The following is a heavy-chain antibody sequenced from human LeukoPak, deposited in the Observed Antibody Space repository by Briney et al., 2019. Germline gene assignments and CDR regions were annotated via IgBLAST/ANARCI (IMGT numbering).Heavy chain of an antibody. Sequence: ASVKVSCKASGYTFTSYYMHWVRQAPGQGLEWMGIINPSGGSTSYAQKFQGRVTMTRDTSTSTAYMELSSLRSEDTAVYYCARDFGLITMIGDYYYMDVWGKGTTVTVSS. CDR2: INPSGGST. J-gene: IGHJ6*03. CDR3: ARDFGLITMIGDYYYMDV. CDR1: GYTFTSYY. D-gene: IGHD3-22*01. V-gene: IGHV1-46*01.